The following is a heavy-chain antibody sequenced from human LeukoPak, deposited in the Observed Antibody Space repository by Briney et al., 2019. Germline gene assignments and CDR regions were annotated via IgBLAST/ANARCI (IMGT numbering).Heavy chain of an antibody. CDR1: GFSLSTSGVG. CDR3: GHRTPPIAVAGTGSFDY. V-gene: IGHV2-5*02. Sequence: SGPTLVNPTQTLTLTCTFSGFSLSTSGVGVGWIRQPPGKALEWLALIYWDDDKRYSPSLKSRLTITKDTSKNQAVLTMTNMDPVDTATYYCGHRTPPIAVAGTGSFDYWGQGTLVTVSS. D-gene: IGHD6-19*01. J-gene: IGHJ4*02. CDR2: IYWDDDK.